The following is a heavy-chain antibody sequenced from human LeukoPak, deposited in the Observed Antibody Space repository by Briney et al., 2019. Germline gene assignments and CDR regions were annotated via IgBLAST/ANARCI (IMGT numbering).Heavy chain of an antibody. CDR3: ARTPTPYDPLGC. CDR1: GFTFSSCG. V-gene: IGHV3-23*01. D-gene: IGHD3-3*01. J-gene: IGHJ4*02. Sequence: GGSLRLSCVASGFTFSSCGMSWVRQTPGKGLEWVSGISGSGGRTYQADSVKGRFTISRDNAKNTLYLQMKSLRAEDTAVYYCARTPTPYDPLGCWGQGTLVTVSS. CDR2: ISGSGGRT.